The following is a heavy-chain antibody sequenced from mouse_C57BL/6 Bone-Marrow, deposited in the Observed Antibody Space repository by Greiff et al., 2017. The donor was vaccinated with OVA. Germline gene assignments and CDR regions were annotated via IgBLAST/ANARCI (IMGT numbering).Heavy chain of an antibody. Sequence: EVNVVESGGGLVKPGGSLKLSCAASGFTFSDYGMHWVRQAPEKGLEWVAYISSGSSTIYYADTVKGRFTISRDNAKNTLFLQMTSLRSEDTAMYYCARPRYGYFFAYWGQGTLVTVSA. V-gene: IGHV5-17*01. J-gene: IGHJ3*01. D-gene: IGHD2-2*01. CDR3: ARPRYGYFFAY. CDR2: ISSGSSTI. CDR1: GFTFSDYG.